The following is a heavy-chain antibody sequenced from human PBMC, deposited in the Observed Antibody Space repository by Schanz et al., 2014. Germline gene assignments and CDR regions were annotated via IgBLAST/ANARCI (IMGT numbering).Heavy chain of an antibody. CDR2: IYYSGST. J-gene: IGHJ6*02. D-gene: IGHD6-13*01. V-gene: IGHV4-59*01. CDR3: ARDPGYSGQYGLDV. CDR1: GDSISNYY. Sequence: QVQLHESGPGLVKPSETLSLTCTVSGDSISNYYWTWIRQPPGKRLEWIGYIYYSGSTKYNPSLRGRVTISLDTSKNQFSLKLRSVTSADTAVYYCARDPGYSGQYGLDVWGQGTTVTVSS.